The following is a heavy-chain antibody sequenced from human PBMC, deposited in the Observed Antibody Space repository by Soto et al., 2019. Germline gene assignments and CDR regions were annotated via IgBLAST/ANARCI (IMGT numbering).Heavy chain of an antibody. J-gene: IGHJ1*01. V-gene: IGHV3-30*18. Sequence: QVQLVESGGGVVQPGRSLRLSCVASGFTFSSYGMHWVRQAPGKGLEWVAVISYDGSNKYYADSVKGRFTISRDNSKNTLYLQMNSLRAEDTAVYYCAKDQKSHRPEYFQHWGQGTLVTVSS. D-gene: IGHD3-16*02. CDR1: GFTFSSYG. CDR3: AKDQKSHRPEYFQH. CDR2: ISYDGSNK.